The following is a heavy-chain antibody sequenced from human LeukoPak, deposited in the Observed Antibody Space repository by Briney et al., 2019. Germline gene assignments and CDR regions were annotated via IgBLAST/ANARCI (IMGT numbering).Heavy chain of an antibody. CDR1: GGSISSGGYY. D-gene: IGHD3-22*01. V-gene: IGHV4-31*03. CDR3: ATTYYYDGSGYYVDDY. Sequence: SQTLSLTCTVSGGSISSGGYYWSWIRQHPGKGLEWIGYIYYSGSTYYNPSLKSRVTISVDTSKNQFSLKLSSVTAADTAVYYCATTYYYDGSGYYVDDYWGQGTLVTVSS. CDR2: IYYSGST. J-gene: IGHJ4*02.